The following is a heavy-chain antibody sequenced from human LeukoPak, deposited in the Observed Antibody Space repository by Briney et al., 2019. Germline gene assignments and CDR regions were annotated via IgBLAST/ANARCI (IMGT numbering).Heavy chain of an antibody. V-gene: IGHV4-38-2*02. CDR1: GYFISSGYY. Sequence: SETLSLTCTVSGYFISSGYYWGWIRQPPGKGLEWVGSIYHGGSPYYNPSLKSRVTISVDTSMNRFSLKLNSVTAADTAVYYCARDLYYYDSSAYPPTWFDPWGQGILLTVSS. D-gene: IGHD3-22*01. CDR2: IYHGGSP. J-gene: IGHJ5*02. CDR3: ARDLYYYDSSAYPPTWFDP.